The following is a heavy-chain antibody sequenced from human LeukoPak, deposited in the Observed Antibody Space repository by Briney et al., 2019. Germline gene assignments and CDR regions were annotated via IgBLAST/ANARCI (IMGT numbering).Heavy chain of an antibody. Sequence: SETLSLTCTVSGGSISSGDYYWSWIRQPPGKGLEWIGYIYYSGSTYYNPSLKRRVTISVDTSKNQFSLKLSSVTAADTAVYYCARAGEDFWSGYYSDYWGQGTLVTVSS. V-gene: IGHV4-30-4*08. CDR2: IYYSGST. J-gene: IGHJ4*02. D-gene: IGHD3-3*01. CDR3: ARAGEDFWSGYYSDY. CDR1: GGSISSGDYY.